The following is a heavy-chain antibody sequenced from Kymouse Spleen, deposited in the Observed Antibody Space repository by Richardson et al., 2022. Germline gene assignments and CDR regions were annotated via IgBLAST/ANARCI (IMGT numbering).Heavy chain of an antibody. V-gene: IGHV4-61*01. CDR1: GGSVSSGSYY. Sequence: QVQLQESGPGLVKPSETLSLTCTVSGGSVSSGSYYWSWIRQPPGKGLEWIGYIYYSGSTNYNPSLKSRVTISVDTSKNQFSLKLSSVTAADTAVYYCARVLLWFGELLYYYYGMDVWGQGTTVTVSS. J-gene: IGHJ6*02. CDR3: ARVLLWFGELLYYYYGMDV. CDR2: IYYSGST. D-gene: IGHD3-10*01.